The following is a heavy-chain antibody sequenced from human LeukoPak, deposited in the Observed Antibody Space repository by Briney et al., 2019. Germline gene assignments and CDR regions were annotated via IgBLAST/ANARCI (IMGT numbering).Heavy chain of an antibody. D-gene: IGHD2-2*01. CDR2: ISGSGGST. CDR3: ARADIVVVPAAHFDY. CDR1: GFTFSSYA. Sequence: GGSLRLSCAASGFTFSSYAMSWVRQAPGKGLEWVSAISGSGGSTYYADSVKGRFTISRDNSKNTLYLQMNSLRAEDTAVYYCARADIVVVPAAHFDYWGQGTLVTVSS. V-gene: IGHV3-23*01. J-gene: IGHJ4*02.